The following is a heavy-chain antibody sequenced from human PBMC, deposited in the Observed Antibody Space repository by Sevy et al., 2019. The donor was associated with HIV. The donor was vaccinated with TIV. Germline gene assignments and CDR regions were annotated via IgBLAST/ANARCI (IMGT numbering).Heavy chain of an antibody. CDR1: GGSISSGGYY. J-gene: IGHJ4*02. CDR3: ARDYANTWYDN. D-gene: IGHD2-2*01. Sequence: SETLSLTCTVSGGSISSGGYYWSWIRQPAGKGMEWIGRIYTSGRTSYNASLKSRVTISLDTPKNQVSLNLRSVTAADTAVYYCARDYANTWYDNWGQGTLVTVSS. V-gene: IGHV4-61*02. CDR2: IYTSGRT.